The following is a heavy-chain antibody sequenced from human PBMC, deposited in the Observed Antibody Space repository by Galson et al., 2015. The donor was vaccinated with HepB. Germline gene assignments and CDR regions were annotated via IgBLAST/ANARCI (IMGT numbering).Heavy chain of an antibody. CDR2: ISSSGSYI. CDR1: GFNFSLYS. D-gene: IGHD3-10*01. V-gene: IGHV3-21*01. CDR3: ARALPSGIRGGRVFDH. Sequence: SLRLSCAASGFNFSLYSMNWVRQAPGKGLEWVSSISSSGSYIYYGDSVKGRCTVSRDSAKTSVYLQMNSLRGDDTAVDYCARALPSGIRGGRVFDHWGQGTLVTVSS. J-gene: IGHJ4*02.